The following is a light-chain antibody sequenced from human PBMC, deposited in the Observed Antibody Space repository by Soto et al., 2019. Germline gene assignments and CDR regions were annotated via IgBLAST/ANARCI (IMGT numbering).Light chain of an antibody. V-gene: IGKV1-5*03. CDR2: KAS. J-gene: IGKJ3*01. Sequence: DIQMTQSTSTLSASVGDRVTITCRGSQSISSWLAWYQQKPGKAPKLLIYKASSLESGVPSRFSGSGSGTEFTLTISSLQPDDFATYYCQQYNSLGFTFGPGTKVDIK. CDR3: QQYNSLGFT. CDR1: QSISSW.